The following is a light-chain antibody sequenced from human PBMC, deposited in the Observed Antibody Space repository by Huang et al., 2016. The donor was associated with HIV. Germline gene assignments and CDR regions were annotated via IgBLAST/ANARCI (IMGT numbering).Light chain of an antibody. Sequence: EIVLTQSPATLSLSLGERATLSCRASQNITSFLAWYRQKPGQAPRLLIFDATNRATGTPARFSGSGSGTDFTLTIHSLEPEDFAVYYCQQRIQWPRLTFGGGTRVEMK. J-gene: IGKJ4*01. CDR2: DAT. V-gene: IGKV3-11*01. CDR3: QQRIQWPRLT. CDR1: QNITSF.